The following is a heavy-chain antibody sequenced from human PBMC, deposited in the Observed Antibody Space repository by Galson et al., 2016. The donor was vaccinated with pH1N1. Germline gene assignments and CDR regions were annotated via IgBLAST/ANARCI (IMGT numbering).Heavy chain of an antibody. CDR1: GGSISSYY. D-gene: IGHD6-6*01. V-gene: IGHV4-59*01. J-gene: IGHJ6*03. Sequence: ETLSLTCSVSGGSISSYYWSYIRQPPGKGLEWIGYIYYSADYSGSTNYNPSLKSRVTISVDTSENQLSLKLRSVTAADTAVYYCAKSVAARPPYMDVWGKGTTVTVSS. CDR3: AKSVAARPPYMDV. CDR2: IYYSADYSGST.